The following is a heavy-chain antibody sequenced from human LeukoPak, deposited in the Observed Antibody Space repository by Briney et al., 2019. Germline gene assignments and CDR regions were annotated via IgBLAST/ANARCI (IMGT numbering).Heavy chain of an antibody. CDR2: ISSSSSYT. V-gene: IGHV3-11*06. CDR1: GFTFSDYY. Sequence: GGSLRLSCAASGFTFSDYYMSWIRQAPGKGLEWVSYISSSSSYTNYADSVKGRFTISRDNAKNSLYLQMNSLRAEDTAVYYCARDRDCSDGSCYAVGFDYWGQGTLVTVSS. D-gene: IGHD2-15*01. CDR3: ARDRDCSDGSCYAVGFDY. J-gene: IGHJ4*02.